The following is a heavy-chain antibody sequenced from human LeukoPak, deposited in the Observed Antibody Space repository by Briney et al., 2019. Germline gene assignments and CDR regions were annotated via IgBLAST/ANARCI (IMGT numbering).Heavy chain of an antibody. CDR3: TRDWRSMAFDH. D-gene: IGHD3-3*01. Sequence: TGGSLRLSCRDSGFSFSVFWMHWVRQVPGKGLVWVSRIRSDGSTADYADSVKGRFTISRDNAKNTLFLQMSSLRVEDTGVYYCTRDWRSMAFDHWGQGTLVTVSS. CDR2: IRSDGSTA. V-gene: IGHV3-74*01. J-gene: IGHJ4*02. CDR1: GFSFSVFW.